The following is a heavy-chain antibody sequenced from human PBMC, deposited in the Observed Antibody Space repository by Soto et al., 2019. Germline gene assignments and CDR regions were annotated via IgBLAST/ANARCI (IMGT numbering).Heavy chain of an antibody. CDR2: IDYSGDTT. CDR1: GFTFSSYT. V-gene: IGHV3-23*01. J-gene: IGHJ4*02. D-gene: IGHD1-26*01. Sequence: GGSLRLSCAASGFTFSSYTMNWVRQAPGKGLEWVSAIDYSGDTTYYADSVKGRFTISRDNSKDTLYLQMNSLRVEDTAVYYCAKFASGSYPYYFDYWGQGTLVTVSS. CDR3: AKFASGSYPYYFDY.